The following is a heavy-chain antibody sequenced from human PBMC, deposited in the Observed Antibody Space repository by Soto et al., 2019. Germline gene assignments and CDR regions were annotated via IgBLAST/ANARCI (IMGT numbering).Heavy chain of an antibody. D-gene: IGHD1-1*01. CDR1: GGSISSSNW. Sequence: QVQLQESGPGLVKPSGTLSLTCAVSGGSISSSNWWSWVRQPPGKGLEWIGEIYHSGSTNYNPSLKGSVTISVDKSKNQFSLTLSSVTAADTAVYYCARASGYYYYGMDVWGQGTTVTVSS. J-gene: IGHJ6*02. CDR2: IYHSGST. CDR3: ARASGYYYYGMDV. V-gene: IGHV4-4*02.